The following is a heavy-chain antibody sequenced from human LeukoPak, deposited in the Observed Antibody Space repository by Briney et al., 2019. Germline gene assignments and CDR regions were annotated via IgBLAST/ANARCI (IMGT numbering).Heavy chain of an antibody. D-gene: IGHD4-17*01. CDR3: AKDKGYGDYYYYGMDV. CDR2: ISWNSGSI. CDR1: GFTFDDYA. V-gene: IGHV3-9*01. J-gene: IGHJ6*02. Sequence: GRSLRLSCAASGFTFDDYAMHWVRQAPGKGLEWVSGISWNSGSIGYADSVKGRFTISRDNAKSSLYLQMNSLRAEDTALYYCAKDKGYGDYYYYGMDVWGQGTTVTVSS.